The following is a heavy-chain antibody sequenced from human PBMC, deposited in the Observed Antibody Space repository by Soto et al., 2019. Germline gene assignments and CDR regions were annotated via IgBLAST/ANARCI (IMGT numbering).Heavy chain of an antibody. Sequence: QVQLVQSGAEVKKPGASVKVSCKASGYTFTNFGISWVRQAPGQGLEGMGWISAYNGNTNYAQNFQGRVTMTTDTSPSTAYMELRSLRSYDTAVYYCARGGNPIDYWGQGTLVTVSS. CDR1: GYTFTNFG. V-gene: IGHV1-18*01. CDR2: ISAYNGNT. CDR3: ARGGNPIDY. D-gene: IGHD3-16*01. J-gene: IGHJ4*02.